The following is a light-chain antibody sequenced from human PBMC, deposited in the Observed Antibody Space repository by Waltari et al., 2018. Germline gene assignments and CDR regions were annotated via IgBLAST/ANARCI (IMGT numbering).Light chain of an antibody. V-gene: IGLV1-40*01. CDR1: NLEPHFD. J-gene: IGLJ2*01. CDR3: QSSDSSLSGYVI. Sequence: QSVLTQPPTVSGAQGQRVTISCSGSNLEPHFDEPWYQQLPGKAPKLLVFGISNRPLGVPSRFSGSKSGTSASLAITGLQSEDEAVYYCQSSDSSLSGYVIFGGGTKVTVL. CDR2: GIS.